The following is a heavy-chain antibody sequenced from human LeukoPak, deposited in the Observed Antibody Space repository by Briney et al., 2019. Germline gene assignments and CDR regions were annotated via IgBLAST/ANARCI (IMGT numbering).Heavy chain of an antibody. CDR1: GFTFGSHA. J-gene: IGHJ3*02. CDR3: ARMGDYGGDAYDI. Sequence: GGSLRLSCAASGFTFGSHAMNWVRQAPGKGLEWVSVITSGGGTTYYADPVRGRFTISRDNAKNSVYLQMNSLRVDDTALFYCARMGDYGGDAYDIWGQGTVLTVSS. D-gene: IGHD4-17*01. CDR2: ITSGGGTT. V-gene: IGHV3-23*01.